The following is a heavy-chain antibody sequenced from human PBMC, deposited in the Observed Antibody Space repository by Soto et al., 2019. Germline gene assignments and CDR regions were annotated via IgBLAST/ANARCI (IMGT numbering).Heavy chain of an antibody. CDR2: TYFRSKWNY. Sequence: HSQTLSLTCAISGDSVSANNAAWNWIRQSPSRGLEWLGRTYFRSKWNYDYAESVKSRLTITPDTTNNQISLQLNSVIPEDAAVYYCVRQPLANLALYGMDVWGQGTTVTVSS. D-gene: IGHD6-6*01. CDR1: GDSVSANNAA. V-gene: IGHV6-1*01. CDR3: VRQPLANLALYGMDV. J-gene: IGHJ6*02.